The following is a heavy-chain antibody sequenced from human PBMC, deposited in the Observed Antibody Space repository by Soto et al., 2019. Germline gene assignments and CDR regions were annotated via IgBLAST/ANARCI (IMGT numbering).Heavy chain of an antibody. CDR3: AKRMYNDMRSGMDV. D-gene: IGHD1-1*01. Sequence: EVQLLESGGGLGQPGGSLRLSCEASGFTFSNYAMSWGRQAPGKGLEWVAGISGSGGSTYYADSVRGRFTISRDNSKNTVYLQVNSLRVEDRAVYYCAKRMYNDMRSGMDVWGQGTTVTVS. CDR1: GFTFSNYA. V-gene: IGHV3-23*01. J-gene: IGHJ6*02. CDR2: ISGSGGST.